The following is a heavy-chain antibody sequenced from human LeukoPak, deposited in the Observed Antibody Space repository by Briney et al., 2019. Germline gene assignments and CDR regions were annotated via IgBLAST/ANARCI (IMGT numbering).Heavy chain of an antibody. J-gene: IGHJ6*03. V-gene: IGHV4-39*07. CDR2: IYYSGST. D-gene: IGHD2-21*01. CDR1: GGSISSSSYY. Sequence: SETLSLTCTVSGGSISSSSYYWGWIRQPPGKGLEWIGSIYYSGSTYYNPSLKSRVTISVDTSKNQFSLKLSSVTAADTAVYYCARVIRILALRKYYMDVWGKGTTVTVSS. CDR3: ARVIRILALRKYYMDV.